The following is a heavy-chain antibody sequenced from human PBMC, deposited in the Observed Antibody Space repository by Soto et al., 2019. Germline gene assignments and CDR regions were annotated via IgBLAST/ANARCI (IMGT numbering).Heavy chain of an antibody. V-gene: IGHV3-74*01. CDR2: IKYDGSTT. J-gene: IGHJ4*02. CDR3: GRVITADYYDSSGYPDY. CDR1: GFTFSSHW. Sequence: GSLRLSCVASGFTFSSHWMHWVRQAPGKGLVWVSRIKYDGSTTSYADSVKGRFTISRDNAKNTVHLQMNSLRAEDTGVYSCGRVITADYYDSSGYPDYWGQGTLVTVSS. D-gene: IGHD3-22*01.